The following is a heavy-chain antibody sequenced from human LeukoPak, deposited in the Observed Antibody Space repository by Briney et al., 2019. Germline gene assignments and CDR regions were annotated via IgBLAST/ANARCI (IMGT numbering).Heavy chain of an antibody. CDR2: LSWNSGSI. CDR1: GFTFDDYA. CDR3: AKGPSSSSLDDAFDI. Sequence: GGSLRLSCAASGFTFDDYAMHWVRQAPGKGLEWVSGLSWNSGSIGYADSVKGRFTISRDNAKNSLYLQMNSLRVEDMALYYCAKGPSSSSLDDAFDIRGQGTMVTVSS. D-gene: IGHD6-6*01. J-gene: IGHJ3*02. V-gene: IGHV3-9*03.